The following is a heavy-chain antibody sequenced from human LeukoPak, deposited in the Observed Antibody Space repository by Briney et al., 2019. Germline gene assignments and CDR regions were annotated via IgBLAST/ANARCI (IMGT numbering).Heavy chain of an antibody. CDR2: IYYSGST. CDR3: ARDRGAHYYGSGSKGLDY. Sequence: SETLSLTCTVSGGSISSYYWSWIRQPPGKGLEWIGYIYYSGSTNYNPSLKSRVTISVDTSKNQFSLKLSSVTAADTAVYYCARDRGAHYYGSGSKGLDYWGQGTLVTVSS. J-gene: IGHJ4*02. V-gene: IGHV4-59*12. CDR1: GGSISSYY. D-gene: IGHD3-10*01.